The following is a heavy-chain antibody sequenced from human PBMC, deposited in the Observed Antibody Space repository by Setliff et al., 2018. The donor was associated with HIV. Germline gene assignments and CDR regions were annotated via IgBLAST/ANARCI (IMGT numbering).Heavy chain of an antibody. Sequence: SNGAYYWSWVRQAPGKGLEWVGFIRSKAYGGTIEYAASVKGRFTISRDDSKSIAYLQMNSLKTEDTAVYYCTPTDYGGSDYWGQGTLVTVSS. V-gene: IGHV3-49*04. CDR3: TPTDYGGSDY. CDR2: IRSKAYGGTI. CDR1: SNGAYY. D-gene: IGHD3-10*01. J-gene: IGHJ4*02.